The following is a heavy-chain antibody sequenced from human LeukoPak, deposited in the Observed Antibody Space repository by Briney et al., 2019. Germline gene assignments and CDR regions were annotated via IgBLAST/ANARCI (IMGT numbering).Heavy chain of an antibody. D-gene: IGHD6-13*01. CDR2: IYYSGST. CDR3: AREVAAAGPWAFDI. V-gene: IGHV4-61*08. J-gene: IGHJ3*02. CDR1: GGSISSGGYY. Sequence: PSETLSLTCTVSGGSISSGGYYWSWIRQPPGKGLEWIGYIYYSGSTNYNPSLKSRVTISVDTSKNQFSLKLSSVTAADTAVYYCAREVAAAGPWAFDIWGQGTMVTVSS.